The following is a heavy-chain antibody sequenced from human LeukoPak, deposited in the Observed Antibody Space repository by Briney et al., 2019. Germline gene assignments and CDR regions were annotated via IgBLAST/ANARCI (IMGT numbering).Heavy chain of an antibody. CDR1: GYTFTGYY. CDR3: ARDRGSGSYYILDAFGI. D-gene: IGHD3-10*01. Sequence: GASVKVSCKASGYTFTGYYIYWVRQAPGQGLEWMGRINPNSGGTNYAQKFQGRVTMTRDTSISTAYMELSRLTSDDTALYYCARDRGSGSYYILDAFGIWGQGTMVTVSS. CDR2: INPNSGGT. V-gene: IGHV1-2*06. J-gene: IGHJ3*02.